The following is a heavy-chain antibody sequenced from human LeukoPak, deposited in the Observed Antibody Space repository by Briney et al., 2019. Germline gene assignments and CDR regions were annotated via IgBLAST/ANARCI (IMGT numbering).Heavy chain of an antibody. CDR2: IKQDGSEK. J-gene: IGHJ4*02. Sequence: GGSLRLSCAASGFTFSTYWMSWVRQAPGKGLEWVANIKQDGSEKYYVDSVKGRFTISRDNAKNSLYLQMNSLRAEDTAVYYCATLTHMGYIDLWGQGTLVTVSS. CDR3: ATLTHMGYIDL. V-gene: IGHV3-7*01. CDR1: GFTFSTYW.